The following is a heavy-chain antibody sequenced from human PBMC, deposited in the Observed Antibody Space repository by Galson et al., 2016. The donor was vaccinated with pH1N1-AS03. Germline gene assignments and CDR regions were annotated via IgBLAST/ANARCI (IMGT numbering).Heavy chain of an antibody. D-gene: IGHD3-9*01. V-gene: IGHV3-11*01. J-gene: IGHJ4*02. CDR1: GFTFSDYY. CDR3: ARGWYDIWTGYLVDPFDD. Sequence: SLRLSCAASGFTFSDYYMSWIRQAPGKGLGWISCITSSGGSGPTIYYADSVKGRFTISRDNAKNSLYLQMNSLRADDTAVYYCARGWYDIWTGYLVDPFDDWGQGALVTVSS. CDR2: ITSSGGSGPTI.